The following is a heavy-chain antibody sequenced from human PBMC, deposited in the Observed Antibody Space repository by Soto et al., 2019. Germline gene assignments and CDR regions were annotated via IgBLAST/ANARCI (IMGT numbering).Heavy chain of an antibody. CDR3: ARPAPFTIFPAHGMDV. Sequence: PGESLKISCKGSGYSFTSYWISWVRQMPGKGLEWMGRIDPSDSYTNYSPSFQGHVTISADKSISTAYLQWSSLKASDTAMYYCARPAPFTIFPAHGMDVCGQGTTVTVSS. J-gene: IGHJ6*02. CDR2: IDPSDSYT. D-gene: IGHD3-9*01. V-gene: IGHV5-10-1*01. CDR1: GYSFTSYW.